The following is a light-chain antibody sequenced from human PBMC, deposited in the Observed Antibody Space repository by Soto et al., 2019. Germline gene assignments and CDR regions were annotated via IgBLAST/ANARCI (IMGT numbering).Light chain of an antibody. CDR2: WAS. CDR1: QSVLYSSNNKNY. V-gene: IGKV4-1*01. J-gene: IGKJ1*01. CDR3: QQYFSSPQT. Sequence: DFVMSQSPDSLAVSLGERATINCKSSQSVLYSSNNKNYLAWYQQKPGQPPKLLIYWASTRESGVPDRFSGSGSGTDFTLSISTLQAEDVAVYQCQQYFSSPQTFGQGTKVEIK.